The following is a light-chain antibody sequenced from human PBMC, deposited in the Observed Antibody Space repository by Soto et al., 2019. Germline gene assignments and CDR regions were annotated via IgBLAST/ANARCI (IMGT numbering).Light chain of an antibody. V-gene: IGKV1-33*01. CDR2: DAS. CDR1: QDISNY. J-gene: IGKJ3*01. CDR3: QQVNSYPFT. Sequence: DIQMTQSPSSLSASVGDRVTITCQASQDISNYLNWYQQKPGKAPKLLIYDASNLETGVPSRFSGSGSGTDFTFTISSLQPEDIATYYCQQVNSYPFTFGPGTKVDFK.